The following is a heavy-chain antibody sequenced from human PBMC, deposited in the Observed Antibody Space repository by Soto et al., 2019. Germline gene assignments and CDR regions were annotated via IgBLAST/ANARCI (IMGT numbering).Heavy chain of an antibody. Sequence: QVQLVESGGGVVQPGRSLRLSCAASGFTFSSYGMHWVRQAPGKGLEWGAVISYDGSNKYYADSVKGRFTISRDNSKNTVYLQMNSLRAEDTAVYYFAKGLRYRYGALDYWGQGTLVIVFS. J-gene: IGHJ4*02. V-gene: IGHV3-30*18. CDR3: AKGLRYRYGALDY. CDR2: ISYDGSNK. D-gene: IGHD5-18*01. CDR1: GFTFSSYG.